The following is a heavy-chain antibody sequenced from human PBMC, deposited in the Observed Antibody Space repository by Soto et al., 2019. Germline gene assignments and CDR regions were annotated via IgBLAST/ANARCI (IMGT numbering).Heavy chain of an antibody. CDR3: ARHLSNFRYYYHAMDV. J-gene: IGHJ6*02. CDR1: GYTFTDYW. Sequence: GEALKISCKGSGYTFTDYWIGWVRQLPGKGLEWMGIIYPGDSDARYSPSFQGHVTITVDKSTSTAYLQWNTLKASDTAMYYCARHLSNFRYYYHAMDVWGQGTTATVPS. D-gene: IGHD4-4*01. CDR2: IYPGDSDA. V-gene: IGHV5-51*01.